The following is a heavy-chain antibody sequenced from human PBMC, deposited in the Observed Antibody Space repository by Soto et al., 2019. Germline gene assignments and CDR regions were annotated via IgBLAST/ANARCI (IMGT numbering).Heavy chain of an antibody. CDR1: GFTFSSYG. J-gene: IGHJ6*02. CDR3: ARDLLLTLGMDV. Sequence: GGSLRLSCAASGFTFSSYGMHWVRQAPGKGLEWVAVIWYDGSNKYYADSVKGRFTISRDNSKNTLYLQMNSLRAEDTAVYYCARDLLLTLGMDVWGQGTTVTVSS. D-gene: IGHD2-15*01. CDR2: IWYDGSNK. V-gene: IGHV3-33*01.